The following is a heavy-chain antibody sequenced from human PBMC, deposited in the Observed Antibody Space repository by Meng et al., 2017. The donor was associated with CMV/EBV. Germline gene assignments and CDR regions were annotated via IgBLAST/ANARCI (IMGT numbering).Heavy chain of an antibody. CDR3: ARGGTVVPPPLYPFDY. V-gene: IGHV1-69*12. J-gene: IGHJ4*02. CDR2: IIPIFGTA. D-gene: IGHD4-23*01. Sequence: QVQLVQSGAEVKKPGSSVKVSCKASGGTFSSYAISWVRQAPGQGLEWMGGIIPIFGTANYAQKFQGKVTITADESTSTAYMELSSLRSEDTAVYYCARGGTVVPPPLYPFDYWGQGTLVTVSS. CDR1: GGTFSSYA.